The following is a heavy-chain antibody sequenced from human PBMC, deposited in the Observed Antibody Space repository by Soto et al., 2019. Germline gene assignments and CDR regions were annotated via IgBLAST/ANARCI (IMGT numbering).Heavy chain of an antibody. V-gene: IGHV1-24*01. J-gene: IGHJ3*02. D-gene: IGHD6-19*01. CDR1: GYTLPELS. Sequence: ASVKVSCRVSGYTLPELSMHWVRQAPGKGLEWMGGFDPEDGETIYAQKFQGRVTMTEDTSTDTAYMELSSLRSEDTAVYYCATEINHRPYSSGTSGGAFDIWGQGTMVTVS. CDR3: ATEINHRPYSSGTSGGAFDI. CDR2: FDPEDGET.